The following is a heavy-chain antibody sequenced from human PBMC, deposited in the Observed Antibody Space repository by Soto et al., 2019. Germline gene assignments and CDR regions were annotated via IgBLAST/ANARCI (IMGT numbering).Heavy chain of an antibody. D-gene: IGHD6-13*01. Sequence: PSETLSLTCTVSGGSVSSGSYYWSWIRQPPGKGLEWIGYIYYSGSTNYNPSLKSRVTISVDTSKNQFSLKLSSVTAADTAVYYCAREDLQLVRFDYWGQGTLVTVSS. CDR3: AREDLQLVRFDY. CDR1: GGSVSSGSYY. CDR2: IYYSGST. V-gene: IGHV4-61*01. J-gene: IGHJ4*02.